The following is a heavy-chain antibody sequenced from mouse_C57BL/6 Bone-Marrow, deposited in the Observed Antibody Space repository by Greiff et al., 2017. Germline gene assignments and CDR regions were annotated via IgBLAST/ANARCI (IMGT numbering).Heavy chain of an antibody. CDR1: GYTFTSYG. CDR3: ARSDYGAWFAY. CDR2: IYPRSGNT. Sequence: VMLVESGAELARPGASVQLSCKASGYTFTSYGISWVKQRTGQGLEWIGEIYPRSGNTYYNEKFKGKATLTADKSSSTAYMELRSLTSEDSAVYFCARSDYGAWFAYWGQGTLVTVSA. J-gene: IGHJ3*01. V-gene: IGHV1-81*01. D-gene: IGHD1-1*01.